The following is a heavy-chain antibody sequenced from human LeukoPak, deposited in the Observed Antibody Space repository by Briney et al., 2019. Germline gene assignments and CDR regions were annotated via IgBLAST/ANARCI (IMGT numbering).Heavy chain of an antibody. V-gene: IGHV3-30*18. CDR3: AKGHYDYAPPLDGMDV. Sequence: GRSLRLSCAASGFIFSYYGMHWVRQAPGKGLEWVAVISYDGSNKYYADSVKGRFTISRDNSKNTLYLQMNSLRAEDTAVYYCAKGHYDYAPPLDGMDVWGQGTTVTVSS. D-gene: IGHD4-17*01. J-gene: IGHJ6*02. CDR2: ISYDGSNK. CDR1: GFIFSYYG.